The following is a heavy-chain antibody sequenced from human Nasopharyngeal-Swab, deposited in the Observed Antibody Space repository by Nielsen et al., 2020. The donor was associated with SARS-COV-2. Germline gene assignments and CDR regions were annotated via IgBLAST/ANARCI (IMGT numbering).Heavy chain of an antibody. CDR2: INHSGST. J-gene: IGHJ4*02. CDR3: AIRNSSGTYYFDY. Sequence: ESLKISCAVYGGSFSGYYCSWIRQPPGKGLEWIGEINHSGSTNYNPSLKDRVTISVDTSKNQFSLKLSSVTAADTAVYYCAIRNSSGTYYFDYWGQGTLVTVSS. D-gene: IGHD3-22*01. V-gene: IGHV4-34*01. CDR1: GGSFSGYY.